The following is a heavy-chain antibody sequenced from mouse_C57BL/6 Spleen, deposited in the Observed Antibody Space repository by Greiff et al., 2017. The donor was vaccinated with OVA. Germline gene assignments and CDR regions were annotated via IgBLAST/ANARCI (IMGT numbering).Heavy chain of an antibody. V-gene: IGHV3-6*01. D-gene: IGHD1-1*01. Sequence: VQLKESGPGLVKPSQSLSLTCSVTGYSITSGYYWNWIRQFPGNKLEWMGYISYDGSNNYNPSLKNRISITRDTSKNQFFLKLNSVTTEDTATYYCAREATGYYIDYWGQGTTLTVSS. CDR2: ISYDGSN. CDR3: AREATGYYIDY. J-gene: IGHJ2*01. CDR1: GYSITSGYY.